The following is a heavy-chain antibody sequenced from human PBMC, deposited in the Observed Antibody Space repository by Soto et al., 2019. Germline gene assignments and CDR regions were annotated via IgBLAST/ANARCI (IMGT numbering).Heavy chain of an antibody. CDR1: GGTFSSYA. CDR3: ARVTSMVRGVIDKWFDP. J-gene: IGHJ5*02. CDR2: IIPMYGPA. D-gene: IGHD3-10*01. Sequence: QVPLVQSGAEVKKPGSSVTVSCKASGGTFSSYAIHWVRQAPGQGLEWMGGIIPMYGPAKYAQRFQGRVTITADESTTTVYMELTSLTSQDTAVYYCARVTSMVRGVIDKWFDPCGNGTMVTVSS. V-gene: IGHV1-69*01.